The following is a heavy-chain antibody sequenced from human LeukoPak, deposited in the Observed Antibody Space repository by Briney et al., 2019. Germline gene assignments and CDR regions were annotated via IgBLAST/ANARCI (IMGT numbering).Heavy chain of an antibody. D-gene: IGHD3-10*01. CDR3: ARVLSGLSSIADAFDI. CDR2: ISSSGSTI. J-gene: IGHJ3*02. V-gene: IGHV3-11*04. CDR1: GFTFSDYY. Sequence: GGSLRLSCAASGFTFSDYYMSWIRQAPGKGLEWVSYISSSGSTIYYADSVKGRFAISRDNAKNSLYLQMNSLRAEDTAVYYCARVLSGLSSIADAFDIWGQGTMVTVSS.